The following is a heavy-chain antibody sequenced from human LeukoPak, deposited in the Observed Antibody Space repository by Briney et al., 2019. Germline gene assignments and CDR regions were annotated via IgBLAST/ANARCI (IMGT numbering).Heavy chain of an antibody. CDR3: ARVTGGRYCSTTSCYMRGWFDP. Sequence: SVKVSCKASGGTFSSYAISWVRQAPGRGLEWMGGIIPVFGTSNYAQKFQGRVTITADESTRTAYMELSSLRSEDTAVYYCARVTGGRYCSTTSCYMRGWFDPWGQGTLVTVSS. CDR2: IIPVFGTS. V-gene: IGHV1-69*13. CDR1: GGTFSSYA. J-gene: IGHJ5*02. D-gene: IGHD2-2*02.